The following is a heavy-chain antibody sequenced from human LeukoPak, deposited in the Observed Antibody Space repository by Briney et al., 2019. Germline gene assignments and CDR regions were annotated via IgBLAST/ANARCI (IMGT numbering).Heavy chain of an antibody. CDR3: ARHAFGDYGH. J-gene: IGHJ4*02. D-gene: IGHD4-17*01. Sequence: SETLSLTCTVSGGSISSSSNYWGWHRQPPGQGLEWIVSIYYSGSTYYNPALSSRITISVDTSKNQFSLKLSPVTAATTAVYFCARHAFGDYGHWGQRTMVTVSS. CDR2: IYYSGST. CDR1: GGSISSSSNY. V-gene: IGHV4-39*01.